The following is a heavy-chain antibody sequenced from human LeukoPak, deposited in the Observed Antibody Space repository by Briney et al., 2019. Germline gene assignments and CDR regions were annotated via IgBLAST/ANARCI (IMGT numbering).Heavy chain of an antibody. CDR2: MNPNSGNT. D-gene: IGHD6-13*01. CDR1: GYTFTSYD. Sequence: GASVKVSCKASGYTFTSYDINWVRQATGQGLEWMGWMNPNSGNTGYAQKFQGRVTMTRNTSISTAYMELSSLRFEDTAVYYCARRDGSSWDQEHYYMDVWGKGTTVTVSS. CDR3: ARRDGSSWDQEHYYMDV. V-gene: IGHV1-8*01. J-gene: IGHJ6*03.